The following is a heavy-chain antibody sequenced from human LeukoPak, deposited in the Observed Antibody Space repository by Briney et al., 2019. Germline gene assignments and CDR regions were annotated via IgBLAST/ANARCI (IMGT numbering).Heavy chain of an antibody. D-gene: IGHD5-12*01. Sequence: SETLSLTCTISGGSISSYYWSWIRQPPGKGLEWIGYIYYSGSTNYNPSLKSRVTISVDTSKNQFSLKLSSVTAADTAVYYCARAWVATTLAGYFDYWGQGTLVTVSS. V-gene: IGHV4-59*01. J-gene: IGHJ4*02. CDR3: ARAWVATTLAGYFDY. CDR1: GGSISSYY. CDR2: IYYSGST.